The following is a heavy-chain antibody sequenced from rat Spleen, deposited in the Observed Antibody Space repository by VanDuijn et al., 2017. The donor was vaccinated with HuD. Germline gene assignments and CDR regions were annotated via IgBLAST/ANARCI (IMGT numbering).Heavy chain of an antibody. J-gene: IGHJ1*01. CDR3: ARDNSGYWYFDF. CDR2: ISYSGST. CDR1: GYSITSNY. D-gene: IGHD1-10*01. V-gene: IGHV3-1*01. Sequence: EVQLQESGPGLVKPSQSLSLTCSVTGYSITSNYWGWSREFPGNKMEWMGYISYSGSTSYNPSLKSQISITRDTSKNQFFLQLNSVTTEDTATYYCARDNSGYWYFDFWGPGTMVTVSS.